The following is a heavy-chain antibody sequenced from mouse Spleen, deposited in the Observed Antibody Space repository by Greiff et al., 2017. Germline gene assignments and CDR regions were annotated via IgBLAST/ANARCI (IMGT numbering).Heavy chain of an antibody. Sequence: RVEPGASVKISCKASGYSFTGYYMNWVKQSPEKSLEWIGEINPSTGGTTYNQKFKAKATLTVDKSSSTAYMQLKSLTSEDSAVYYCARYNYSNYLFDYWGQGTTLTVSS. CDR1: GYSFTGYY. CDR2: INPSTGGT. CDR3: ARYNYSNYLFDY. V-gene: IGHV1-42*01. D-gene: IGHD2-5*01. J-gene: IGHJ2*01.